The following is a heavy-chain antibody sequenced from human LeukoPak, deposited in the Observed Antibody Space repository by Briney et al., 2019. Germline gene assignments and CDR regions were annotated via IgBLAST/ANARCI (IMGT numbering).Heavy chain of an antibody. CDR2: ISSSGSTI. D-gene: IGHD3-22*01. CDR3: AKDVHYYDSSGYHRGYYYYYYMDV. J-gene: IGHJ6*03. CDR1: GFTFSSYE. V-gene: IGHV3-48*03. Sequence: GGSLRLSCAASGFTFSSYEMHWVRQAPGKGLEWVSYISSSGSTIYYADSVKGRFTIPRDNAKNSLYLQMNSLRAEDTAVYYCAKDVHYYDSSGYHRGYYYYYYMDVWGKGTTVTVSS.